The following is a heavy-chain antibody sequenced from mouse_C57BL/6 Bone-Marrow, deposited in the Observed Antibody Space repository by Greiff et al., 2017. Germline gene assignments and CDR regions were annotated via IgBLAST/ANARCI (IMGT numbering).Heavy chain of an antibody. CDR1: GYAFSSSW. Sequence: QVQLQQSGPELVKPGASVKISCKASGYAFSSSWMNWVKQRPGKGLEWIGRIYPGDGDTNYNGKFKGKATLTVDKSSSTAYMQRSSLTSEDSAVYFCARWGKGVVFAYGGQGTLVPVSS. CDR3: ARWGKGVVFAY. V-gene: IGHV1-82*01. J-gene: IGHJ3*01. CDR2: IYPGDGDT.